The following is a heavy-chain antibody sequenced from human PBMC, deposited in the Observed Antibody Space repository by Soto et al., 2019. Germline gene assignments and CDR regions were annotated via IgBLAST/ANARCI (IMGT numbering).Heavy chain of an antibody. CDR1: GYTFTSYG. D-gene: IGHD2-2*01. J-gene: IGHJ2*01. CDR2: ISGYNGNK. V-gene: IGHV1-18*01. CDR3: ARRCSSTRCLDL. Sequence: QVQLVQSGAEVKKPGASVKVSCKASGYTFTSYGICWVRQAPGQGLEWMGWISGYNGNKNYAQNLQGRVTMTTDTSKSTVYLELRSLRSADTAVYYCARRCSSTRCLDLWGRGTLVIVSS.